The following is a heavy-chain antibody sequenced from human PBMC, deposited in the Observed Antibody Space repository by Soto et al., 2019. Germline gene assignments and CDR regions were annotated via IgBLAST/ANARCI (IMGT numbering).Heavy chain of an antibody. D-gene: IGHD3-3*01. CDR1: GFTFSSYG. V-gene: IGHV3-33*01. CDR2: IWYDGSNK. Sequence: VQLVESGGGVVQPGRSLRLSCAASGFTFSSYGMHWVRQAPGKGLEWVAVIWYDGSNKYYADSVKGRFTISRDNSKNTLYLQMNSLRAEDTAVYYCARDSSDDFWSGYSPVDYWGQGTLVTVSS. J-gene: IGHJ4*02. CDR3: ARDSSDDFWSGYSPVDY.